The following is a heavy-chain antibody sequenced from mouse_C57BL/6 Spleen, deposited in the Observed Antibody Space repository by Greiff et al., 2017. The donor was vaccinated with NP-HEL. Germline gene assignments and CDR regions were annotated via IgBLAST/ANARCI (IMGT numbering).Heavy chain of an antibody. D-gene: IGHD3-2*02. CDR3: ARGRQLRLRSMDY. CDR2: IYPRDGST. J-gene: IGHJ4*01. V-gene: IGHV1-78*01. CDR1: GYTFTDHT. Sequence: QVQLQHSDAELVKPGASVKISCKVSGYTFTDHTIHWMKQRPEQGLEWIGYIYPRDGSTKYNEKFKGKATLTADKSSSTAYMQLNSLTSEDSAVYCCARGRQLRLRSMDYWGQGTSVTVSS.